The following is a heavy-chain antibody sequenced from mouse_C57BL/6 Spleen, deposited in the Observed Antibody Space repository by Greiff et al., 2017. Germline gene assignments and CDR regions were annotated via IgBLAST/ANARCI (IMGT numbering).Heavy chain of an antibody. CDR3: ARSSYDYYAMDY. CDR1: GYAFSSSW. J-gene: IGHJ4*01. CDR2: IYPGDGDT. Sequence: QVQLQQSGPELVKPGASVKISCKASGYAFSSSWMNWVKQRPGKGLEWIGRIYPGDGDTNYNGKFKGKATLTADKSSSTAYIQLSSLTSEDSAVYFCARSSYDYYAMDYWGQGTSVTVSS. D-gene: IGHD2-10*01. V-gene: IGHV1-82*01.